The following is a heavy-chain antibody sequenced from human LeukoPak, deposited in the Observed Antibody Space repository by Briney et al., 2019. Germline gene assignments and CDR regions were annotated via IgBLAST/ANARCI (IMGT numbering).Heavy chain of an antibody. J-gene: IGHJ3*02. V-gene: IGHV1-69*01. D-gene: IGHD5-24*01. CDR2: IIPIFGTA. Sequence: SVKVSCKASGGTFSSYAISWVRQAPGQGLEWMGGIIPIFGTANYAQKFQGRVTITADESTSTAYMELSSLRSEDTAVYYCARDSEQRWLQFLGAFGIWGQGTMVTVSS. CDR3: ARDSEQRWLQFLGAFGI. CDR1: GGTFSSYA.